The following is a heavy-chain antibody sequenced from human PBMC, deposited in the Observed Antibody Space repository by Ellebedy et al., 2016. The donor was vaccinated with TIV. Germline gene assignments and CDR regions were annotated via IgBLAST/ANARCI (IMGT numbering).Heavy chain of an antibody. Sequence: GGSLRLCXAVSGFTFDDYTMHWVRQAPGKGLEWVSLISWDGGSRDYADSVKGRFTVSRDNSKNFLFLQMNSLTTEDTALYYCAKEGDGENILYFDYWGQGSLVTVSS. CDR3: AKEGDGENILYFDY. CDR2: ISWDGGSR. V-gene: IGHV3-43*01. D-gene: IGHD3-3*01. J-gene: IGHJ4*02. CDR1: GFTFDDYT.